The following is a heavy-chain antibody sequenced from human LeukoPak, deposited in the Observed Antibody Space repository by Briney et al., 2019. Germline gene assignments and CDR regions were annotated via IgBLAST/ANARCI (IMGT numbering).Heavy chain of an antibody. Sequence: ASVKVSCKASGYTFTSYDINWVRQATGQGLEWMGWMNPNSGNAGYAQKFQGRVTMTRNTSISTAYMELSSLRSEDTAVYYCARGRYSYGYFPVYWGQGTLVTVSS. D-gene: IGHD5-18*01. J-gene: IGHJ4*02. V-gene: IGHV1-8*01. CDR3: ARGRYSYGYFPVY. CDR2: MNPNSGNA. CDR1: GYTFTSYD.